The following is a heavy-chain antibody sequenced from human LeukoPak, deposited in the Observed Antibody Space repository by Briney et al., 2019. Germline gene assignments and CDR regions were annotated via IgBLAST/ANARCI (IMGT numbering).Heavy chain of an antibody. CDR3: ARGRAAAGRRFWFDP. CDR2: MNPNSGNT. V-gene: IGHV1-8*01. J-gene: IGHJ5*02. D-gene: IGHD6-13*01. CDR1: GYTFTIYD. Sequence: ASVKVSCTSSGYTFTIYDINWVRQATGQGLEWMGWMNPNSGNTGYAQKFQGRVTMTSNTSISTAYMELSSLRSEDTAVYYCARGRAAAGRRFWFDPWGQGTLVTVSS.